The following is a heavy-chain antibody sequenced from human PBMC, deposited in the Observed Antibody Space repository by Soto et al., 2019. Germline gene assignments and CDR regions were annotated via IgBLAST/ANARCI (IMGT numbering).Heavy chain of an antibody. CDR2: IYPGDSDT. V-gene: IGHV5-51*01. D-gene: IGHD2-15*01. CDR1: GYSFTSYW. J-gene: IGHJ6*02. Sequence: PGESLKISCKGSGYSFTSYWIGWVRQMPGKGLEWMGIIYPGDSDTRYSPSFQGQVTISADKSISTAYLQWSSLKASDTAMYYCARHLVVEPYYYYGMDVWGQGTTVTVSS. CDR3: ARHLVVEPYYYYGMDV.